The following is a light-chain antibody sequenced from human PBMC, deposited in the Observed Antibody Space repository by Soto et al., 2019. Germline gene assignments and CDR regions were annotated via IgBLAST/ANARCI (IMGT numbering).Light chain of an antibody. Sequence: ETMMTQSPDTLSVSLGERATLSCRASQSLRSSLAWYQQKPGQAPRLLIYDASTRATGIPARFSGSGSGTDFNLTISGLKSEDFAVYYCQQYNNWPQTFGQGTKVEIK. J-gene: IGKJ1*01. V-gene: IGKV3-15*01. CDR3: QQYNNWPQT. CDR2: DAS. CDR1: QSLRSS.